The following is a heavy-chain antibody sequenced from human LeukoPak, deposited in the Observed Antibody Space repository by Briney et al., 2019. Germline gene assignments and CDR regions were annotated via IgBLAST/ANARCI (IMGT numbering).Heavy chain of an antibody. J-gene: IGHJ4*02. V-gene: IGHV3-48*01. CDR2: ISSSSSTI. CDR1: GFTFSGYS. CDR3: AREGGSYTIDY. Sequence: GGSLRLSCAASGFTFSGYSMNWVRQAPGKGLEWVSYISSSSSTIYYADSVKGRFTISRDNAKNSLYLQMNSLRAEDTAVYYCAREGGSYTIDYWGQGTLVTVSS. D-gene: IGHD1-26*01.